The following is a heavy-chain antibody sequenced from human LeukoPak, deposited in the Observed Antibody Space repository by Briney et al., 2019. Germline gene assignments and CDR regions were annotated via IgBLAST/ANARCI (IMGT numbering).Heavy chain of an antibody. J-gene: IGHJ3*02. D-gene: IGHD6-13*01. CDR3: EREYSSSPDYAFAI. CDR2: SYHRGST. V-gene: IGHV4-38-2*02. CDR1: GYSISSGYY. Sequence: NPSETLSLTCAVSGYSISSGYYWGWIRQPPGKGLECMWNSYHRGSTYYNPSLNRRATISVDTSNTQFYLKLSSVTAEATAEYYCEREYSSSPDYAFAIWGQGKMATVS.